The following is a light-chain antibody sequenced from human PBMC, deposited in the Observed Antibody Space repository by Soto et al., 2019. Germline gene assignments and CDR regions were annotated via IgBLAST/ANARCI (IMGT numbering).Light chain of an antibody. Sequence: QSALTQPPSASGSPGQSGTISCTGTSSDVGGYNYVSWYQQHPGKAPKLMIYEVSKRPSGGPDRFSGSKSGNTASLTVSGLQAEDEADYYCRSYAGSNKWVFGGGTQLTVL. J-gene: IGLJ3*02. CDR2: EVS. CDR3: RSYAGSNKWV. V-gene: IGLV2-8*01. CDR1: SSDVGGYNY.